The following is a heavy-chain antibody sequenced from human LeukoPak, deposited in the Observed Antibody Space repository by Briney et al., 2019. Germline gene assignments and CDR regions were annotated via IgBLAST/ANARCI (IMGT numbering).Heavy chain of an antibody. D-gene: IGHD3-22*01. J-gene: IGHJ4*02. V-gene: IGHV4-38-2*01. Sequence: SETLSLTCGVSGYSISSGYYWGWIRQPPGKGLEWIGSIYHGGSTYYNPSLKSRLTLSVDKSNNQFSLKVTSVTAADTAVYYCARHDSSGYTGIDYWGQGTPVTVSS. CDR3: ARHDSSGYTGIDY. CDR1: GYSISSGYY. CDR2: IYHGGST.